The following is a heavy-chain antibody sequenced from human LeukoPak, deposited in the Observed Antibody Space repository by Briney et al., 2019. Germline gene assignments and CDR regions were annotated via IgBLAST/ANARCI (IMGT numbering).Heavy chain of an antibody. D-gene: IGHD3-22*01. CDR2: INHSGSN. V-gene: IGHV4-34*01. Sequence: SETLSLTCAVYGGYFSGYYWSWIRQPPGKGLEWIGEINHSGSNNYNPSLKSRVTISLDTSQNQFSPKLSSVAAADTAVLYCAREPYYYDSSGYYSGYMDVGGKSTTVTISS. J-gene: IGHJ6*03. CDR1: GGYFSGYY. CDR3: AREPYYYDSSGYYSGYMDV.